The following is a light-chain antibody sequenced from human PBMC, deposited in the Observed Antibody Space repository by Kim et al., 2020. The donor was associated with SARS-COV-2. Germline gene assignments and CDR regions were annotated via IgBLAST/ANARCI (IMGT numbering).Light chain of an antibody. Sequence: SGGESAVLACRASKLISSTSSAWFPQTPGQAPRLLISGAYFRAPGIPDRFRGSGSGTDFSLTISRLESEDFAVYYCQQYGTSPFTFGGRTKVDIK. CDR1: KLISSTS. CDR2: GAY. CDR3: QQYGTSPFT. J-gene: IGKJ4*01. V-gene: IGKV3-20*01.